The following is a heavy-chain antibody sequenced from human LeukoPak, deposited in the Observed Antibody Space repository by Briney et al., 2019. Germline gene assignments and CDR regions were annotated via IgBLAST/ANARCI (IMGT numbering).Heavy chain of an antibody. CDR2: INGGNGNT. Sequence: ASVKVSCKASGYTFTSYAMHWVRQAPGQRLEWMGWINGGNGNTKYSQKLQGGVTITRDTSASTAYMELRSLRSEDTAVFYCARGPPRLNWFDPWGQGTLVTVSS. V-gene: IGHV1-3*01. CDR3: ARGPPRLNWFDP. CDR1: GYTFTSYA. J-gene: IGHJ5*02. D-gene: IGHD6-25*01.